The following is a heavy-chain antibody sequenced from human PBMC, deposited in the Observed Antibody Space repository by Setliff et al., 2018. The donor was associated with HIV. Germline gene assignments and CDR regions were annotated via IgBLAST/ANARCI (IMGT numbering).Heavy chain of an antibody. Sequence: SETLSLTCTVPGGSINRSNYYWGWIRQPPGKGLEWIGSIYYSGSTYYTPSLKSRVTISVDTSKNQFSLKLSSVTAADTAVYYCARHFGWLPREIDYWGQGTLVTVSS. CDR2: IYYSGST. V-gene: IGHV4-39*01. CDR3: ARHFGWLPREIDY. J-gene: IGHJ4*02. CDR1: GGSINRSNYY. D-gene: IGHD5-12*01.